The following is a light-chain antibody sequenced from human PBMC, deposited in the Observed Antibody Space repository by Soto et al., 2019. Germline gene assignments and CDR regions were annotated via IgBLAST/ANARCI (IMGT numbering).Light chain of an antibody. J-gene: IGKJ5*01. CDR3: QQRSNWPLY. V-gene: IGKV3-11*01. Sequence: EIVLTQSPATLSLSPGERATLSCRASQSVSSYLAWYQQKPGLAPRLLIYDASNRATGIPARFSGSGSGTDFTLTISSLEPEDFAVYYCQQRSNWPLYFGQGTRLAIK. CDR1: QSVSSY. CDR2: DAS.